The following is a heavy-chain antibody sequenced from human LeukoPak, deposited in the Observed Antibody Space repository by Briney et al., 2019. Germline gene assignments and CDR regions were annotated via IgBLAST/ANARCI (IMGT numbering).Heavy chain of an antibody. Sequence: PGGSLRLSCAASGFTFYNYAMAWVRQAPGKGLEWVSSISNSGDNKYYADAVKGRFTISRDNSKNTLYLQMSSLRAEDTAVYYCARTASSYISTHPSDYWGQGTLVTVSS. D-gene: IGHD1-26*01. CDR1: GFTFYNYA. CDR2: ISNSGDNK. J-gene: IGHJ4*02. CDR3: ARTASSYISTHPSDY. V-gene: IGHV3-23*01.